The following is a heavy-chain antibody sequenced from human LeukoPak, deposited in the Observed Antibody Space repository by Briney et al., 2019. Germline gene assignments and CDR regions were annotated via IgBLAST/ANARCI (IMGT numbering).Heavy chain of an antibody. Sequence: GGSLRLSCAASGFTLSPYTMHWVRQAPGKGLEYVSAISSNGGTTFYASSVKGRFTISRDNSKNTPYLQMGSLRAEDMAVYYCARPYSGTWYFAFDIWGQGTMVTVSS. V-gene: IGHV3-64*01. CDR2: ISSNGGTT. CDR1: GFTLSPYT. D-gene: IGHD6-13*01. J-gene: IGHJ3*02. CDR3: ARPYSGTWYFAFDI.